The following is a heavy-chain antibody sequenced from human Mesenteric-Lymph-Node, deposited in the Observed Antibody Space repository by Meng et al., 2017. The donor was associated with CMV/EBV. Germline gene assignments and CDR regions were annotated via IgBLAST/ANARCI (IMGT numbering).Heavy chain of an antibody. CDR1: GGSVSTSSYC. V-gene: IGHV4-39*07. CDR2: IYYSGST. Sequence: SETLSLTCSVSGGSVSTSSYCWGWIRQPPGKGLEWIGSIYYSGSTYYNPSLKSRVTISVDTSKNQFSLKLSSVTAADTAVYYCARELSQSNWFDPWGQGTLVTVSS. J-gene: IGHJ5*02. CDR3: ARELSQSNWFDP.